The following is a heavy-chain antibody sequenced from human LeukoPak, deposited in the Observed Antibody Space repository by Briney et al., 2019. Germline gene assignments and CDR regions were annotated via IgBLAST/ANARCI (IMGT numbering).Heavy chain of an antibody. D-gene: IGHD6-19*01. Sequence: GGSLRLSCAASGFTFSTFTMHWVRQAPGKGLEWVAVVSHDGNDKFYADSVRGRFTISRDNSKNTLSLQMNSLRPEDTAVYYCARDEGGKYSRGWMSNWFDPWGQGTLVTVSS. CDR1: GFTFSTFT. CDR3: ARDEGGKYSRGWMSNWFDP. V-gene: IGHV3-30-3*01. J-gene: IGHJ5*02. CDR2: VSHDGNDK.